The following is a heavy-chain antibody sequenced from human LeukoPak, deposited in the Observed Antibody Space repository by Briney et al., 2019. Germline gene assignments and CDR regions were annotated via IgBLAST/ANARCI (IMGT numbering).Heavy chain of an antibody. Sequence: KPSETLSLTCTVSGGSISSYYWSWIRQPPGKGLEWIGYIYYSGSTNYNPSLKSRVTISVDTSKNQFSLKLSSVTAADTAVYYCARGKYSSSPYVYWGQGTLVTVSS. CDR1: GGSISSYY. V-gene: IGHV4-59*01. CDR2: IYYSGST. J-gene: IGHJ4*02. D-gene: IGHD6-6*01. CDR3: ARGKYSSSPYVY.